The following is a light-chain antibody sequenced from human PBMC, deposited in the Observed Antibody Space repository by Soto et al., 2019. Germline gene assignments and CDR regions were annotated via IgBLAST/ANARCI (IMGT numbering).Light chain of an antibody. CDR3: LQDYNYPRT. V-gene: IGKV1-6*01. Sequence: AIQMTQSPSSLSASVGDRVTITCRASQGIRNDLGWYQQKPGKATKLLIYAASSFQSGVPSRFSGSGSGTDFTLTISSLQPEDFATYYCLQDYNYPRTFGQGTKVDIK. CDR1: QGIRND. J-gene: IGKJ1*01. CDR2: AAS.